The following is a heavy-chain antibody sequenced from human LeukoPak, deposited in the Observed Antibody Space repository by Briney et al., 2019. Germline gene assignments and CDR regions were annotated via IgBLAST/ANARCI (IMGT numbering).Heavy chain of an antibody. CDR1: GHTSTNNY. J-gene: IGHJ5*02. CDR3: ARSYGDYES. V-gene: IGHV1-46*01. D-gene: IGHD4-17*01. Sequence: ASVKVSCRASGHTSTNNYMHWVRQAPGQGLEWVGMINPSGGSTIYARKFQGRATMTSDTSTNTVYMELSGLRSGDTAIYYCARSYGDYESWGQGTLVTVSS. CDR2: INPSGGST.